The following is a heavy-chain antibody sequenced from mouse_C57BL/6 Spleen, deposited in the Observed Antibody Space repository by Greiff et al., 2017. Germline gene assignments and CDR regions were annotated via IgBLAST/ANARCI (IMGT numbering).Heavy chain of an antibody. CDR2: INPSSGYT. Sequence: VKLMESGAELAKPGASVQLSCKASGYTFTSYWMHWVKQRPGQGLEWIGYINPSSGYTKYNQKFKDKATLTADKSSSTAYMQLSSLTYEDSAVYYCAKTAQATGAMDYWGQGTSVTVSS. CDR1: GYTFTSYW. D-gene: IGHD3-2*02. J-gene: IGHJ4*01. CDR3: AKTAQATGAMDY. V-gene: IGHV1-7*01.